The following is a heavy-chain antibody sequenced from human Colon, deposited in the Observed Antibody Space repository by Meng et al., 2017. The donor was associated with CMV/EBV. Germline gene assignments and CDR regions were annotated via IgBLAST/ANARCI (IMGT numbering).Heavy chain of an antibody. D-gene: IGHD2-2*01. CDR1: GFTFGDYA. CDR2: IRSKAYGGTT. J-gene: IGHJ6*02. V-gene: IGHV3-49*04. Sequence: GGSLRLSCTASGFTFGDYAMSWVRQAPGKGLEWVGFIRSKAYGGTTEYAASVKGRFTISRDDSKNTLYLQMNSLKTEDTAVYYCTTGDQLPPYYYYYGMDVWGQGTTVTVSS. CDR3: TTGDQLPPYYYYYGMDV.